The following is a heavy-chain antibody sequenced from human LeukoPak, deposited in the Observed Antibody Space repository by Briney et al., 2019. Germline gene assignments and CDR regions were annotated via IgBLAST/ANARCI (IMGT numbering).Heavy chain of an antibody. CDR3: AKAHAPWGTAMVTLLDY. CDR1: GFTFSSYA. V-gene: IGHV3-23*01. D-gene: IGHD5-18*01. Sequence: GGSLRLSCAASGFTFSSYAMSWVRPAPGKGLEWVSAISGSGGSTYHADSGKGRFTISTDNSKHTLYLQMNSLRAEDTAVYYCAKAHAPWGTAMVTLLDYWGQGTLVTVSS. CDR2: ISGSGGST. J-gene: IGHJ4*01.